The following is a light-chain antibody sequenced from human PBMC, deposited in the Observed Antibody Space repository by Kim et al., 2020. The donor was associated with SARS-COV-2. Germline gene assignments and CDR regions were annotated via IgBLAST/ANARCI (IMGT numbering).Light chain of an antibody. CDR1: SSNIGAGYD. CDR2: GNS. J-gene: IGLJ2*01. CDR3: QSYDSSLSGSV. V-gene: IGLV1-40*01. Sequence: QXVTISCTGGSSNIGAGYDVRWYQQLPGTAPKLLIYGNSNRPSGVPDRFSGSKSGTSASLAITGLQAEDEADYYCQSYDSSLSGSVFGGGTQLTVL.